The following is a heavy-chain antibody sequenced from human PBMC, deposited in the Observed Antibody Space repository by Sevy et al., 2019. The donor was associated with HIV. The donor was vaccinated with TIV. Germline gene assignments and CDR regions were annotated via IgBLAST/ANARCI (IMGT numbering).Heavy chain of an antibody. J-gene: IGHJ3*02. CDR1: GGSFSDYY. Sequence: SETLSLTCTLSGGSFSDYYWTWIRQSPGKGLEWIGYIYRDGIVDYNPSLKSRVSILKDRSRSQLSLRLSSLTAADTAVYYCARRAQGGPDIWGPGTMVTVSS. CDR2: IYRDGIV. D-gene: IGHD6-25*01. CDR3: ARRAQGGPDI. V-gene: IGHV4-59*01.